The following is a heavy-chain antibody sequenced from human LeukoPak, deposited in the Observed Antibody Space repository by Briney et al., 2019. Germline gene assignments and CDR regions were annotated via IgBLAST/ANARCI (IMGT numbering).Heavy chain of an antibody. CDR2: ISYDGSNK. J-gene: IGHJ4*02. D-gene: IGHD5-24*01. V-gene: IGHV3-30*03. CDR3: SRESGWLQLRPY. CDR1: GFTFSSYG. Sequence: GRSLRLSCAASGFTFSSYGMHWVRQAPGKGLEWVAVISYDGSNKYYADSVKGRFTISRDNSKNTLYLQMNSLKTEDTAVYYCSRESGWLQLRPYWGQGSLVTVSS.